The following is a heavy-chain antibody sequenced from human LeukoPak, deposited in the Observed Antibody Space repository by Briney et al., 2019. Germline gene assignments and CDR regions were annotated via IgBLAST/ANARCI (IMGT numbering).Heavy chain of an antibody. CDR2: ISFDGNIK. CDR1: GFTFSSYG. Sequence: PGGSLRLPCAASGFTFSSYGMHWVRQAPGKGLEWVAVISFDGNIKYYADSVQGRFTISRDDSKNTLYLQMNSLRAEDTAVYYCAKDLKSYANFDYWGQGTLVTVSS. D-gene: IGHD3-16*01. CDR3: AKDLKSYANFDY. V-gene: IGHV3-30*18. J-gene: IGHJ4*02.